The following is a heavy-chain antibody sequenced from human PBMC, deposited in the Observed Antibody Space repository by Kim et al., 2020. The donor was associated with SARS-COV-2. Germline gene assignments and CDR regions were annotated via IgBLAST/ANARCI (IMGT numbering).Heavy chain of an antibody. J-gene: IGHJ4*02. CDR2: IWYDGSNK. CDR3: ARHGARPGGRVYYFDY. V-gene: IGHV3-33*01. CDR1: GFTFSSYG. D-gene: IGHD6-6*01. Sequence: GGSLRLSCAASGFTFSSYGMHWVRQAPGKGLEWVAVIWYDGSNKYYADSVKGRFTISRDNSKNTLYLQMNSLRAEDTAVYYCARHGARPGGRVYYFDYWGQGTLVTVSS.